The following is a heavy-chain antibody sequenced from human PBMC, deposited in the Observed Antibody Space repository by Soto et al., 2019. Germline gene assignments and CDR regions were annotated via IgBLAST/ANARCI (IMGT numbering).Heavy chain of an antibody. D-gene: IGHD7-27*01. CDR1: GGSFSGYY. J-gene: IGHJ4*02. V-gene: IGHV4-34*01. Sequence: QVQLQQWGAGLLKPSETLSLTCAVYGGSFSGYYWNWIRQPPGKGLEWIGEINHSGSTNYNPSLXSXVXIXXDTSKNQFSLKLNSVTAADTAVYYCARGWGRIFDYWGQGTLVTVSS. CDR3: ARGWGRIFDY. CDR2: INHSGST.